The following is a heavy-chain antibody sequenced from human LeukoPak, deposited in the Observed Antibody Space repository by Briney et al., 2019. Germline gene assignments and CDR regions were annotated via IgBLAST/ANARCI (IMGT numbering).Heavy chain of an antibody. D-gene: IGHD2-2*01. J-gene: IGHJ4*02. CDR1: GGSISSGNYY. V-gene: IGHV4-61*02. CDR3: ARGCSSTTCYRGGFDF. Sequence: SQTLSLTCTVSGGSISSGNYYWSWIRQPAGKGLEWIGRVYTRGDTNYNPSLKIPVTMSLDTSNNQFSLELSSVTAADTAVYYCARGCSSTTCYRGGFDFWGQGTLVTVSS. CDR2: VYTRGDT.